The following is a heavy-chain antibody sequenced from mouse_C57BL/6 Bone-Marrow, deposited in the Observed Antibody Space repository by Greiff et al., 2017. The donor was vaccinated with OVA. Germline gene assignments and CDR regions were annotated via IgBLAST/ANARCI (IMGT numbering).Heavy chain of an antibody. CDR1: GYTFTSYG. J-gene: IGHJ2*01. D-gene: IGHD3-2*02. CDR3: ARRDSSGYVDY. CDR2: IYPRSGNT. V-gene: IGHV1-81*01. Sequence: VQRVESGAELARPGASVKLSCKASGYTFTSYGISWVKQRTGQGLEWIGEIYPRSGNTYYNEKFKGKATLTADKSSSTAYMELRSLTSEDSAVYFCARRDSSGYVDYWGQGTTLTVSS.